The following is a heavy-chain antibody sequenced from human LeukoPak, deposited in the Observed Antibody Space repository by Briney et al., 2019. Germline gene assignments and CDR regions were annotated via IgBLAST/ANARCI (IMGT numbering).Heavy chain of an antibody. J-gene: IGHJ6*03. CDR2: INWDGGST. CDR1: GFTFDDYG. D-gene: IGHD2-15*01. Sequence: GGSLRLSCAASGFTFDDYGMSWVRQAPGKGLEWVSGINWDGGSTGYADSVKGRFTISRDNAKNSLYLQMNSLRAEDTALYYCARGGYCSGGSCYSLYYYMDVWGKGTTVTVSS. V-gene: IGHV3-20*04. CDR3: ARGGYCSGGSCYSLYYYMDV.